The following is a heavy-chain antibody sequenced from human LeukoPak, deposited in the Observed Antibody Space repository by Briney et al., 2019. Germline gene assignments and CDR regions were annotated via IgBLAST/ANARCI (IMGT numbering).Heavy chain of an antibody. D-gene: IGHD4-17*01. Sequence: GGSLRLSCAASGFTFSSYSMNWVRQAPGKGLEWVSSISSSSSYIYYADSVEGRFTISRDNAKNSLYLQMNSLRAEDTAVYYCARDSDGDYVVTLDAFDIWGQGTMVTVSS. CDR3: ARDSDGDYVVTLDAFDI. J-gene: IGHJ3*02. V-gene: IGHV3-21*01. CDR2: ISSSSSYI. CDR1: GFTFSSYS.